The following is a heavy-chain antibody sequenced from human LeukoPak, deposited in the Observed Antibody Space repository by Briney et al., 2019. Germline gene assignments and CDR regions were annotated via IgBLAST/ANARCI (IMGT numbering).Heavy chain of an antibody. CDR1: GGTFSSYT. CDR2: INPNSGGT. D-gene: IGHD5-18*01. CDR3: ARGGYSYAPALYYYYYYMDV. V-gene: IGHV1-2*06. Sequence: ASVKVSCKASGGTFSSYTISWVRQAPGQGLEWVGRINPNSGGTNYAQKFQGRVTMTRDTSISTAYMELSRLRSDDTAVYYCARGGYSYAPALYYYYYYMDVWGKGTTVTVSS. J-gene: IGHJ6*03.